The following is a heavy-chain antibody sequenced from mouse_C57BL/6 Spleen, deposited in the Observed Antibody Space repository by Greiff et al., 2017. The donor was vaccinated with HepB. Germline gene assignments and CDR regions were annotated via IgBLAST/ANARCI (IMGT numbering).Heavy chain of an antibody. V-gene: IGHV1-69*01. CDR2: IDPSDSYT. CDR1: GYTFTSYW. D-gene: IGHD2-12*01. Sequence: QVQLQQPGAELVMPGASVKLSCKASGYTFTSYWMHWVKQRPGQGLEWIGEIDPSDSYTNYNQKFKGKSTLTVDKSSSTAYMQLSSLPSEDSAVYYCARLRRTDYYAMDYWGQGTSVTVSS. CDR3: ARLRRTDYYAMDY. J-gene: IGHJ4*01.